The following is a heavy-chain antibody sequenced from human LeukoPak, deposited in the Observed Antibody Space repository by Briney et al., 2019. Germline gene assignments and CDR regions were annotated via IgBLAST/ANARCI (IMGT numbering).Heavy chain of an antibody. J-gene: IGHJ4*02. Sequence: PGGSLRLSCAASGFTFSAYHINWVRQAHGQGLEWISYISTTGTTIHYADSVKGRFAISRDNAKSSLYLQMNSLRDEDTAVYYCARVWQDYSGVDYWGQGTLVTVSS. CDR1: GFTFSAYH. CDR3: ARVWQDYSGVDY. D-gene: IGHD2-21*01. V-gene: IGHV3-48*02. CDR2: ISTTGTTI.